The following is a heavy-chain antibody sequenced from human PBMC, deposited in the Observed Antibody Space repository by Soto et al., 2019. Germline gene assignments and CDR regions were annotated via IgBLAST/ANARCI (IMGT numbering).Heavy chain of an antibody. Sequence: EVRLEESGGGLVQPGGSLRLSCAASGLPVSSYYMRWVRHAPGKGLEWVSVIYGDGSTYYADSVKGRFTISRDSSKNTVYLQMNSLRDEDTAVYYCASCHWNGPNDYGGQGTLVTVSS. CDR1: GLPVSSYY. CDR2: IYGDGST. CDR3: ASCHWNGPNDY. J-gene: IGHJ4*02. D-gene: IGHD1-1*01. V-gene: IGHV3-66*01.